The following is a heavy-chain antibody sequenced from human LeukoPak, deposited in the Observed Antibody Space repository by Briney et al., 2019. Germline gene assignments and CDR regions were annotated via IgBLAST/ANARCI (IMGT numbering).Heavy chain of an antibody. V-gene: IGHV3-23*01. CDR3: ARVSVDYLTMITQYGMDV. Sequence: GGSLRLSCAASGFTFSSSAMSWVRQAPGRGLEWVSAINGNGDSTYYTDSVKGRFTISRDNAKNTLYLQMDSLRDEDTAVYYCARVSVDYLTMITQYGMDVWRQGTTVTVSS. CDR2: INGNGDST. J-gene: IGHJ6*02. D-gene: IGHD3-22*01. CDR1: GFTFSSSA.